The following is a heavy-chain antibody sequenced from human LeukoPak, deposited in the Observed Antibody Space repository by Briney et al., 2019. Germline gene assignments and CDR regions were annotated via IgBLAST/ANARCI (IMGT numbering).Heavy chain of an antibody. J-gene: IGHJ5*02. V-gene: IGHV1-3*01. Sequence: ASVKVSCKASGGTFSSYAISWVRQAPGQRLEWMGWINAGNGNTKYSQKFQGRVTITRDTSASTAYMELSSLRSEDTAVYYCARARGYSYGFDPWGQGTLVTVSS. CDR2: INAGNGNT. CDR1: GGTFSSYA. CDR3: ARARGYSYGFDP. D-gene: IGHD5-18*01.